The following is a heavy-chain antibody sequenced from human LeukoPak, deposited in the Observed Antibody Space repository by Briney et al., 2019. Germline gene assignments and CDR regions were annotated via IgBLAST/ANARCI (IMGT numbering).Heavy chain of an antibody. CDR1: GFTFSTYW. D-gene: IGHD5-18*01. CDR3: ARRGYSFGSDY. Sequence: PGGSLRLSCAASGFTFSTYWMNWVRQTPGKGLEWVASIKEDGSEKYYVDSVKGRFTISRDNTKNSLYLQMSSLRAEDTAVYYCARRGYSFGSDYWGPGTLSPSPQ. V-gene: IGHV3-7*01. J-gene: IGHJ4*02. CDR2: IKEDGSEK.